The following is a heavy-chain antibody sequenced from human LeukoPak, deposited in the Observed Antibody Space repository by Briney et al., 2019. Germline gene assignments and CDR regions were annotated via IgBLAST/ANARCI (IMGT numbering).Heavy chain of an antibody. CDR3: ARDPGYLQSDY. CDR2: MNPNSGVT. D-gene: IGHD4-11*01. Sequence: ASVKASCKASRYTFTDYWIHWVRQAPGQGLEWMGCMNPNSGVTGYAQRFQGRVTMTRDTSISTAYMELSSLRSDDTAVYYCARDPGYLQSDYWGQGTLVTVPS. V-gene: IGHV1-2*02. J-gene: IGHJ4*02. CDR1: RYTFTDYW.